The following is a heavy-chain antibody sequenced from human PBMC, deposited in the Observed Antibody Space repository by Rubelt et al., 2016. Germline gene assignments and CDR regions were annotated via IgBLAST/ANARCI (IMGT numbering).Heavy chain of an antibody. CDR1: GYSFTTYW. D-gene: IGHD4-23*01. V-gene: IGHV5-51*01. CDR2: IYPGDSDT. J-gene: IGHJ5*02. CDR3: ARHAGDGGNSEDWFDP. Sequence: EVQLVQSGAEVKKPGESLKISCKGSGYSFTTYWIGWVRQMPGKGLECMGIIYPGDSDTRYSPSCQSQVTISADKSISTAYLQWSSLKASDTAMYYCARHAGDGGNSEDWFDPWGQGTLVTVSS.